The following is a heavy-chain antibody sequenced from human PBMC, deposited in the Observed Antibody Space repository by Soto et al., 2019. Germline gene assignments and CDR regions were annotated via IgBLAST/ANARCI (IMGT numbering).Heavy chain of an antibody. Sequence: VQLGESGGGVVQPGRSLRLSCAASGFTFSSYGMHWVRQAPGKGLEWVAVISYDGSNKYYADYVKGRFTCSRDNSKNTRYLQMNSLRAEEPAVYYCAKARSDFDWCSAEWGQGNLVAVAS. D-gene: IGHD3-9*01. CDR1: GFTFSSYG. V-gene: IGHV3-30*18. CDR2: ISYDGSNK. J-gene: IGHJ4*02. CDR3: AKARSDFDWCSAE.